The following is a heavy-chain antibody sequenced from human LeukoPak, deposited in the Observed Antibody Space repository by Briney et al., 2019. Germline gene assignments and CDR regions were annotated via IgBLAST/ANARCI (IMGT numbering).Heavy chain of an antibody. D-gene: IGHD6-19*01. Sequence: SETLSLTCSVSGGSISSDDYCWNWIRQHPGKGLEWIGYIYYSGSTYYNPSLKSRVALSVDTSKNQFSLKLSSVTAADTAVYYCARGEYSSGWYGRPVRHDAFDIWGQGTMVTVSS. CDR3: ARGEYSSGWYGRPVRHDAFDI. V-gene: IGHV4-31*03. CDR1: GGSISSDDYC. J-gene: IGHJ3*02. CDR2: IYYSGST.